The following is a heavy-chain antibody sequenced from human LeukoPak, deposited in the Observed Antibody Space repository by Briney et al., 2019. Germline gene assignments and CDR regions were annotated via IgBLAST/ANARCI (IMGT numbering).Heavy chain of an antibody. CDR1: GFTFSSYG. CDR2: IRYDGSNK. D-gene: IGHD5-18*01. J-gene: IGHJ4*02. Sequence: GGSLRLSCAASGFTFSSYGMHWVRQAPGKGLEWVAFIRYDGSNKYYADSVKGRFTISRDNSKNTLYLQMNRLRDEDTAVYYCAKDSRWGDTAMVSPGFFDYWGQGALVTVSS. V-gene: IGHV3-30*02. CDR3: AKDSRWGDTAMVSPGFFDY.